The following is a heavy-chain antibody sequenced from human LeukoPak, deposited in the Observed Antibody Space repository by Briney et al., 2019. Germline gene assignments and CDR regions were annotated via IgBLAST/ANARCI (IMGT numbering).Heavy chain of an antibody. CDR3: ARDLKGCSGGSCYPEHWFDP. D-gene: IGHD2-15*01. V-gene: IGHV1-46*01. J-gene: IGHJ5*02. Sequence: ASVKVSCKASGYTFTIYYMHWVRQVPGQGLEWMGIINPSGGSTSYAQKFQGRVTMTRDTSTSTVYMELSSLRSEDTAVYYCARDLKGCSGGSCYPEHWFDPWGQGTLVTVSS. CDR1: GYTFTIYY. CDR2: INPSGGST.